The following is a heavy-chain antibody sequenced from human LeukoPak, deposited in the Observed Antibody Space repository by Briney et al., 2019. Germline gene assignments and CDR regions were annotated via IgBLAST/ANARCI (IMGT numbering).Heavy chain of an antibody. CDR1: GFTFSSYW. D-gene: IGHD2-15*01. CDR2: INSDGSST. V-gene: IGHV3-74*01. Sequence: GGSLTLSCAASGFTFSSYWMHWVRQAPGKGLVWVSRINSDGSSTSYADSVKGRFTISRDNAKNTLYLQMNSLRAEDTAVYYCARGQYCSGGSCYAVDYWGQGTLVTVSS. CDR3: ARGQYCSGGSCYAVDY. J-gene: IGHJ4*02.